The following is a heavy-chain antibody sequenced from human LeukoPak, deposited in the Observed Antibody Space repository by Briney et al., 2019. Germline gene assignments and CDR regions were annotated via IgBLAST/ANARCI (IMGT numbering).Heavy chain of an antibody. CDR2: IYYSGIT. Sequence: SETLSLTCTVSGGSISTYYWSWIRQPPGKGLEWVGYIYYSGITNYNSSLKSRVTISVDTSKNQFSLKLSSVTAADTAVYYCARSPGYCSSTNCYVAGAFDYWGQGTLVTVSS. V-gene: IGHV4-59*08. D-gene: IGHD2-2*01. J-gene: IGHJ4*02. CDR1: GGSISTYY. CDR3: ARSPGYCSSTNCYVAGAFDY.